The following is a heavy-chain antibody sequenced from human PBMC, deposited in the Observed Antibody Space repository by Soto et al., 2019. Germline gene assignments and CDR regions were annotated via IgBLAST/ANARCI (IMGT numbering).Heavy chain of an antibody. CDR2: INAGNGNT. CDR3: AREYGPVGASYFDY. D-gene: IGHD1-26*01. J-gene: IGHJ4*02. V-gene: IGHV1-3*01. Sequence: ASVKVSCKASGYTFTSYAMHWVRQAPGQRLEWMGWINAGNGNTKYSQKFQGRVTITRDTSASTAYMELSSLRSEDTAVYYCAREYGPVGASYFDYWGQGTLVTVSS. CDR1: GYTFTSYA.